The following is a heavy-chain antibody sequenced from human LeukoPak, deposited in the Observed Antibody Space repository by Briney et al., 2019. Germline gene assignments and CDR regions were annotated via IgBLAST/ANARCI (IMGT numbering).Heavy chain of an antibody. J-gene: IGHJ4*02. CDR2: INPNSGGT. V-gene: IGHV1-2*06. Sequence: GASVKVSCKASGYTFTGYYMHWVRHAPGHGLEWMGRINPNSGGTNYAQKFQGRVTMTRDTSISTAYMELSRLRSDVTAVYYCAREGQQLVQWDYSGQGTLVTVSS. CDR1: GYTFTGYY. CDR3: AREGQQLVQWDY. D-gene: IGHD6-13*01.